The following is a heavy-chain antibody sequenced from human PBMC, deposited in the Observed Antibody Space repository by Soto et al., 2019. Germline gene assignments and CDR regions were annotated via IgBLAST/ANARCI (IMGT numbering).Heavy chain of an antibody. Sequence: QLQLQESGPGLVKPSETLSLTCTVSGGSISSSSYYWGWIRQPPGKGLEWIGSLYYSGSTYYNPSLKSRVTISVDTSKNQFSLKLSAVTAADTAVYYCARRGGRGSGSWWFDPWGQGTLVTVSS. CDR2: LYYSGST. CDR1: GGSISSSSYY. D-gene: IGHD3-10*01. CDR3: ARRGGRGSGSWWFDP. J-gene: IGHJ5*02. V-gene: IGHV4-39*01.